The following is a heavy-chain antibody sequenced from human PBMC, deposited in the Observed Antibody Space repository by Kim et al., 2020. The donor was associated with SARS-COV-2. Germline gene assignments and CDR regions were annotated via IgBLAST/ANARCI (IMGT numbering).Heavy chain of an antibody. CDR3: ARGYGIFYGMDV. CDR2: T. J-gene: IGHJ6*02. V-gene: IGHV4-30-4*05. D-gene: IGHD6-13*01. Sequence: TYVNPSLKHRVTISVDTSKNPFSLTLSSVTAADTAVYFCARGYGIFYGMDVWGQGTTVTVSS.